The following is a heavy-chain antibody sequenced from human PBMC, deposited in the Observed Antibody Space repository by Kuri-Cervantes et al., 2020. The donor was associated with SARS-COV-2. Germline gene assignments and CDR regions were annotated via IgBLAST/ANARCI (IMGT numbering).Heavy chain of an antibody. V-gene: IGHV3-30-3*01. CDR1: GFTFNNHA. Sequence: GGSLRLSCAASGFTFNNHALYWVRQAPGKGLEWEAVISDDGSKTYYRDSVKGRFTISRDTSKNTLFLQMNSLRPDDTGVYFCARVLVRAFYYFYAVDVWGQGTTVTVSS. CDR3: ARVLVRAFYYFYAVDV. J-gene: IGHJ6*02. CDR2: ISDDGSKT. D-gene: IGHD2-21*01.